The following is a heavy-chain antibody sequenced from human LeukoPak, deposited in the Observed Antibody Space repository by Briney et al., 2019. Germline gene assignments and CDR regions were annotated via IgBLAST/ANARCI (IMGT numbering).Heavy chain of an antibody. CDR1: GFTFSSYG. V-gene: IGHV3-30*18. CDR2: ISHDGSNK. CDR3: AKTMTPGDGSFPIPAY. Sequence: GGSLRLSCAAPGFTFSSYGVHWVRQAPGKGLEWVAYISHDGSNKYNADSVKGRFTISRDNSKNTLYLQMNSLRVEDTAVYYCAKTMTPGDGSFPIPAYWGQGTLVTVSS. J-gene: IGHJ4*02. D-gene: IGHD1-26*01.